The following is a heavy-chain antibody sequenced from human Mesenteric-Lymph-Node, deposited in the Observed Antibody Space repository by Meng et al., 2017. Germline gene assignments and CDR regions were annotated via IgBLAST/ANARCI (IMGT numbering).Heavy chain of an antibody. V-gene: IGHV3-11*04. CDR3: ARRSCSSSSCTIDY. J-gene: IGHJ4*02. Sequence: GGSLRLSCAASGFTFSDYYMSWIRQAPGKGLEWLSYISSSGSTIYYADTVKGRFTISRDTAKNSLYLQVNSLRAEDTAVYYCARRSCSSSSCTIDYWGQGTLVTVSS. CDR1: GFTFSDYY. D-gene: IGHD2-2*01. CDR2: ISSSGSTI.